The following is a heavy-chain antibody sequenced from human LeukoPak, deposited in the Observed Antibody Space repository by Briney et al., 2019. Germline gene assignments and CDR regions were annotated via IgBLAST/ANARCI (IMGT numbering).Heavy chain of an antibody. CDR3: ASIPGGFGELLWNGQVIFDY. V-gene: IGHV3-30*04. D-gene: IGHD3-10*01. Sequence: GGSLRLSCAASGFTFSSYAMHWVRQAPGKGLEWVAVISYDGSNKYYADSVKGRFTISRDNSKNTLYLQMNSLRAEDTAVYYCASIPGGFGELLWNGQVIFDYWGQGTLSPSPQ. CDR2: ISYDGSNK. CDR1: GFTFSSYA. J-gene: IGHJ4*02.